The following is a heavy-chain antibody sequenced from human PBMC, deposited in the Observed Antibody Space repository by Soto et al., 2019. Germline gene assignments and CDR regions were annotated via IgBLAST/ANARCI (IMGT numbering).Heavy chain of an antibody. CDR2: ISGSGGST. Sequence: GGSLRLSCAASGFTFSSYAMSWVRQAPGKGLEWVSAISGSGGSTYYADSVKGRFTISRDNSKNTLYLQMNSLRAEDTAVYYCAKSRAFHSYCSSTSCYAYFDYWGQGTLVTVSS. D-gene: IGHD2-2*01. CDR3: AKSRAFHSYCSSTSCYAYFDY. V-gene: IGHV3-23*01. CDR1: GFTFSSYA. J-gene: IGHJ4*02.